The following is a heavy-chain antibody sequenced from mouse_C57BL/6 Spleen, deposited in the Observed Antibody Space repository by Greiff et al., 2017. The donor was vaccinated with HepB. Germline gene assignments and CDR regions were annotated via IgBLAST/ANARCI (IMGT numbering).Heavy chain of an antibody. CDR1: GFTFTDYY. CDR3: ARLYYGRGYFDV. V-gene: IGHV7-3*01. Sequence: EVKLVESGGGLVQPGGSLSLSCAASGFTFTDYYMSWVRQPPGKALEWLGFIRNKANGYTTEYSASVKGRFTISRDNSQSILYLQMNALRAEDSATYYCARLYYGRGYFDVWGTGTTVTVSS. J-gene: IGHJ1*03. D-gene: IGHD1-1*01. CDR2: IRNKANGYTT.